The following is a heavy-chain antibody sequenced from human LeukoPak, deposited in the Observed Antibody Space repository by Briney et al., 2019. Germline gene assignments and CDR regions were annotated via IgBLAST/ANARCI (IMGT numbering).Heavy chain of an antibody. CDR2: IRQDGSDK. D-gene: IGHD2-15*01. CDR1: GLTFSSNW. J-gene: IGHJ4*02. CDR3: ARDRDCGDGGCYPHFDY. Sequence: GGSLRLSCVASGLTFSSNWMSWVRQAPGKGLEWVANIRQDGSDKYYMDSVKGRFTISRDNAKNSLSLQMNSLRVEDTAVYYCARDRDCGDGGCYPHFDYWGQGVRVTVSS. V-gene: IGHV3-7*01.